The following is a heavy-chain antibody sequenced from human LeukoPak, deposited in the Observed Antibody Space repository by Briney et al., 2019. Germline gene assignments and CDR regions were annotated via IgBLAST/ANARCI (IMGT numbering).Heavy chain of an antibody. CDR1: GYSISSGYY. CDR3: ARGRCTAMVTCAFDI. V-gene: IGHV4-38-2*02. Sequence: SETLSLTCTVSGYSISSGYYWGWIRQPPGKGLEWIGSIYHSGSTYYNPSLKSRVAISVDTSKNQFSLNLISVTAADTAVYYCARGRCTAMVTCAFDIWGQGTMVTVSS. D-gene: IGHD5-18*01. J-gene: IGHJ3*02. CDR2: IYHSGST.